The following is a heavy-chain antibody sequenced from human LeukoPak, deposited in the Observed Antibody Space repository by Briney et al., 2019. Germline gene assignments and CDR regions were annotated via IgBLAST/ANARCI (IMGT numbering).Heavy chain of an antibody. J-gene: IGHJ4*02. D-gene: IGHD6-19*01. CDR3: ARLGPASSGWPESFDY. Sequence: GGSLRLSCAASGFTFSDYYMSWIRQAPGKGLEWVSYISSSSSYTNYADSVKGRFTISRDNAKNSLYLQMNSLRVEDTAVYYCARLGPASSGWPESFDYWGQGTLVTVSS. CDR2: ISSSSSYT. V-gene: IGHV3-11*03. CDR1: GFTFSDYY.